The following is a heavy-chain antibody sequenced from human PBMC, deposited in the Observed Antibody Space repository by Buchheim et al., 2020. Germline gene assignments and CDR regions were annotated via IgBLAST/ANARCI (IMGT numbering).Heavy chain of an antibody. CDR2: ISYDGNQK. CDR3: AKDFKALYCGTGCFFDY. J-gene: IGHJ4*02. CDR1: GFTFSNHG. D-gene: IGHD2-21*01. V-gene: IGHV3-30*18. Sequence: QVQLVESGGGVVQPGRSLRLSCAASGFTFSNHGMHWVRQAPGKGLEWVAIISYDGNQKYYADSVRGRFTISRDNSKNQIYLQMNSLRTEDTAVYYCAKDFKALYCGTGCFFDYWGQGTL.